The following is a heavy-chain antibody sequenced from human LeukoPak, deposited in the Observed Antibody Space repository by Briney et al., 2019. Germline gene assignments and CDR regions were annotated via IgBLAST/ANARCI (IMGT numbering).Heavy chain of an antibody. Sequence: PSETLSLTCTVSGGSISSYYWSWIRQPPGKGLEWIGYIYYSGSTNYNPSLKSRVTISVDTSKNQFSLKLSSVTAADTAVYYCARVRGGIAAAGNYFDYWGQGTLVTVSS. D-gene: IGHD6-13*01. V-gene: IGHV4-59*01. CDR1: GGSISSYY. CDR2: IYYSGST. J-gene: IGHJ4*02. CDR3: ARVRGGIAAAGNYFDY.